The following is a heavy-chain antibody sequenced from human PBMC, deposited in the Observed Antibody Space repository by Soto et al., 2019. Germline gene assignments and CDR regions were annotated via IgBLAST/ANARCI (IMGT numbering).Heavy chain of an antibody. J-gene: IGHJ6*02. CDR2: ISSRSDI. Sequence: LRLSFVGSGFTFSTYSINWVRQAPGKGLEWVSSISSRSDIYYADSVKGRFTISRDNAKNSVSLQMNSLRAEDTAVYYCAREYTAWPLAYGLDVWGQGTTVTVSS. CDR1: GFTFSTYS. V-gene: IGHV3-21*01. CDR3: AREYTAWPLAYGLDV. D-gene: IGHD2-2*02.